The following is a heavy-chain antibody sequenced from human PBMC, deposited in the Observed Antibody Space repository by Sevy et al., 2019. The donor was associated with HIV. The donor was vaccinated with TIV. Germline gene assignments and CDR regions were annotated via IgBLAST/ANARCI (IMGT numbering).Heavy chain of an antibody. D-gene: IGHD6-19*01. V-gene: IGHV4-39*01. Sequence: SETLSLTCTVSGGSITNSSYYWAWIRQPPGEGLEWIGSIYHSGTTYSDPSPKSRVTISVDTSRNQFSLKLTSVTAADTALYYCASPNTTGWYFNYWGQGILVTVSS. CDR3: ASPNTTGWYFNY. J-gene: IGHJ4*02. CDR2: IYHSGTT. CDR1: GGSITNSSYY.